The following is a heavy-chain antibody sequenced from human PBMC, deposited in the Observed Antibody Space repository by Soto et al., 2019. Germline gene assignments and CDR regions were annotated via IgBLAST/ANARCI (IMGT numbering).Heavy chain of an antibody. D-gene: IGHD3-16*01. CDR3: ARAPPGPAPRWGV. CDR1: NGSISSGGYS. CDR2: IYPTGKT. Sequence: SETLSLTCTVSNGSISSGGYSWSWIRQTPGKGLEWIGYIYPTGKTYYNPSLKNRATLSIDTSQNQFSLQLTSVTAADTAVYYCARAPPGPAPRWGVWGHGTTVTV. V-gene: IGHV4-30-2*01. J-gene: IGHJ6*02.